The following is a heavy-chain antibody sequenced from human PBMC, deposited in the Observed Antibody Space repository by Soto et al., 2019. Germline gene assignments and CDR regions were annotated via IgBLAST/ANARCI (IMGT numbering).Heavy chain of an antibody. Sequence: QVQLVESGGGVVQPGRSLRLSCAASGFTFSSYAMHWVRQAPGKGLEWVAVISYDGSNKYYADSVKGRFTISSDNSKNTLYLQMNSLRAEDTAVYYCARGNGITGTNPGFDYWGQGTLVTVSS. CDR1: GFTFSSYA. CDR2: ISYDGSNK. CDR3: ARGNGITGTNPGFDY. J-gene: IGHJ4*02. V-gene: IGHV3-30-3*01. D-gene: IGHD1-7*01.